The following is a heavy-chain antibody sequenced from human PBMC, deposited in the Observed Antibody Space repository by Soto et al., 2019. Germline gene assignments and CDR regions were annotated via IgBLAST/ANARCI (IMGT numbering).Heavy chain of an antibody. CDR2: INKDGSGK. J-gene: IGHJ4*02. Sequence: GGSLRLSCAASGFTFSNSYMAWLRQAPGRGLEWVANINKDGSGKNYADSVRGRFTISRDNAKNSLNLQMNSLRTDDTAVYYCAKDFWNYFDKWGQGTLVNVSS. V-gene: IGHV3-7*04. CDR3: AKDFWNYFDK. D-gene: IGHD1-1*01. CDR1: GFTFSNSY.